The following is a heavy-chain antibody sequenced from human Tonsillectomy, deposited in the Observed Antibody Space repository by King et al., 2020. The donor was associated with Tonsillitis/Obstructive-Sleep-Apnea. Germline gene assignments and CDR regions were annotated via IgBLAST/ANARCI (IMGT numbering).Heavy chain of an antibody. CDR3: ARVVREVEMTTIVSPRADKYYHYMDV. J-gene: IGHJ6*03. CDR2: INHTGST. D-gene: IGHD5-24*01. CDR1: GGSFSGYY. Sequence: VQLPQWGAGLLKPSETLSRTCAVYGGSFSGYYWSWIRQSPGKGLEWIGEINHTGSTNYNASLKSRVTISADTSKNQFSLKLSSVTAADTAVYYCARVVREVEMTTIVSPRADKYYHYMDVWGKGTTVTVSS. V-gene: IGHV4-34*01.